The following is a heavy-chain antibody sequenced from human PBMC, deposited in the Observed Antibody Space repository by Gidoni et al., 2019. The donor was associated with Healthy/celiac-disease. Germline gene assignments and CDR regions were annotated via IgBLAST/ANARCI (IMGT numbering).Heavy chain of an antibody. CDR2: ISYDGSNK. Sequence: QVQLVESGGGVVQPGRALGLSCAASGFTFSIYAMHWDRQAPGKGLEWVAVISYDGSNKYYADSVEGRFTISRDNSKNTLYLQMNSLRAEDTAVYYCARDDGDLWGQGTLVTVSS. D-gene: IGHD2-8*01. CDR1: GFTFSIYA. V-gene: IGHV3-30-3*01. CDR3: ARDDGDL. J-gene: IGHJ5*02.